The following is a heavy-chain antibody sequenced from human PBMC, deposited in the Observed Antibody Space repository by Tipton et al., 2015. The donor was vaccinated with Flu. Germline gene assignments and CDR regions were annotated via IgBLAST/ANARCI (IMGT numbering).Heavy chain of an antibody. CDR3: VRDLAAVAAPFDY. CDR1: GFTFSKYW. CDR2: VNSDGSRT. V-gene: IGHV3-74*03. J-gene: IGHJ4*02. D-gene: IGHD6-19*01. Sequence: SLRLSCAASGFTFSKYWMHWIRQAPGKGLVWVSRVNSDGSRTMYADSVRGRFTISRDNAKNTLDLQMNSLRVEDTAVYYCVRDLAAVAAPFDYWGQGTLVTVSS.